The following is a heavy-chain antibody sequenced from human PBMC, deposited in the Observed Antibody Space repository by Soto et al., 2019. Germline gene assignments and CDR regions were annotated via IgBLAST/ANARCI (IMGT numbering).Heavy chain of an antibody. CDR2: IIPIFGTA. Sequence: SVKVSCKASGGTFSSYAISWVRQAPGQGLEWMGGIIPIFGTANYAQKFQGRVTITADESTSTAYMELSSLRSEDTAVYYCARDIYGSSWSFDYWGQGTLVTVSS. D-gene: IGHD6-13*01. J-gene: IGHJ4*02. V-gene: IGHV1-69*13. CDR1: GGTFSSYA. CDR3: ARDIYGSSWSFDY.